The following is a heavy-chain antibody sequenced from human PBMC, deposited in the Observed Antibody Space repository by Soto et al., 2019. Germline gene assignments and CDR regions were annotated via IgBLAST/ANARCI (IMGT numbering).Heavy chain of an antibody. Sequence: QLQLQESGPGLVKPSETLSLTCTVSGGSISSSSYYWGWIRQPPGKGLEWIGSIYYSGSTYYNPSLKSRVTISVDTSKNQFSLKLSSVTAADTAVYYCASHKGKQGTYDILTGYYIGYWGQGTLVTVSS. CDR1: GGSISSSSYY. D-gene: IGHD3-9*01. J-gene: IGHJ4*02. CDR3: ASHKGKQGTYDILTGYYIGY. CDR2: IYYSGST. V-gene: IGHV4-39*01.